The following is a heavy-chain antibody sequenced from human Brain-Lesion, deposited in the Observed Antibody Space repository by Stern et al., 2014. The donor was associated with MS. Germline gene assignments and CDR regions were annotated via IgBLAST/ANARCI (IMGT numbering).Heavy chain of an antibody. CDR3: ARGHWELLGNNYFDS. V-gene: IGHV4-61*02. CDR1: GASISSGTSY. CDR2: LHASGAT. Sequence: VQLEESGPGLVKPSQTLSLTCTVSGASISSGTSYWSWIRQPAGGGLEWIGRLHASGATYYNPSLKSRFTISGDTSKNQFSLNLNSVTAADTAVYYCARGHWELLGNNYFDSWGQGTLVTVSS. J-gene: IGHJ4*02. D-gene: IGHD1-26*01.